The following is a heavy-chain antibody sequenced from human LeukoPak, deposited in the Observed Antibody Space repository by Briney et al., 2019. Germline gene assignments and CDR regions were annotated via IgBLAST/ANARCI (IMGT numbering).Heavy chain of an antibody. Sequence: ASVKVSCKTSGYTFTHYYIHWVRQAPGQGREWMGWINPNSGGTNYAQKFQGRVTMTGDTSISTAYMYLSSLRSDDTAVYYCARERSMEPNWFDPWGQGTQVIVSS. D-gene: IGHD1-1*01. CDR3: ARERSMEPNWFDP. CDR1: GYTFTHYY. V-gene: IGHV1-2*02. CDR2: INPNSGGT. J-gene: IGHJ5*02.